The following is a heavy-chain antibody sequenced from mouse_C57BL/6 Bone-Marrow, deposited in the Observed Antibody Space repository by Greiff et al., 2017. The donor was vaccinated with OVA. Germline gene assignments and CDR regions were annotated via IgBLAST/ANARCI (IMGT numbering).Heavy chain of an antibody. CDR3: ARERLLEDYYDMDY. D-gene: IGHD2-3*01. V-gene: IGHV3-6*01. Sequence: EVQLQESGPGLAKPSQSLSLTCSVTGYSITSGYYWNWIRQFPGNKLEWMGYISYDGSNNYNPSLKNRISITHDTSTNQFFLKLNSVTTEDTATYYCARERLLEDYYDMDYWGQGPSVTVSS. CDR1: GYSITSGYY. CDR2: ISYDGSN. J-gene: IGHJ4*01.